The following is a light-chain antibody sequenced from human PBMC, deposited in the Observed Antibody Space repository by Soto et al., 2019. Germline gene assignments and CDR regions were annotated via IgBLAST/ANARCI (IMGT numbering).Light chain of an antibody. CDR2: AAS. J-gene: IGKJ5*01. CDR1: QGISTH. Sequence: DIQMTQSPSSLSASVGVRVTITCRASQGISTHLAWFQQKPGKAPKSLISAASTLQSGVPSRFSGSGSGTDVTLTISSLQPEDSATYYCQQYNRYPLTFGQGTRLEIK. CDR3: QQYNRYPLT. V-gene: IGKV1-16*01.